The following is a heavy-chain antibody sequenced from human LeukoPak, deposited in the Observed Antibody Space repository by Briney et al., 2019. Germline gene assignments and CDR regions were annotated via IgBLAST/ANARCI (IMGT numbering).Heavy chain of an antibody. V-gene: IGHV4-34*01. J-gene: IGHJ4*02. CDR3: AKDRSSSWPRHSY. Sequence: PSETLSLTCAVYGGSFSGYYWSWIRQPPGKGLEWIGEINHSGSTNYNPSLKSRVTISVDTSKNQFSLKLSSVTAADTAVYYCAKDRSSSWPRHSYWGQGTLVTVSS. D-gene: IGHD6-13*01. CDR1: GGSFSGYY. CDR2: INHSGST.